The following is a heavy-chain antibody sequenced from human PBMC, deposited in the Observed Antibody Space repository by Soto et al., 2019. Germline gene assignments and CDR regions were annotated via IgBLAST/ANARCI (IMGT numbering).Heavy chain of an antibody. CDR2: ISGSGGST. V-gene: IGHV3-23*01. J-gene: IGHJ6*02. Sequence: GGSLRLSCAASGFTLSSYAMSWVRQAPGKGLEWVSAISGSGGSTYYADSVKGRFNISRDNSKNTLYVPMNRLRAEDTAVYYYTNDWGVWTHNSKYQLLYYCYYGIDVWGQGTTVTVSS. CDR3: TNDWGVWTHNSKYQLLYYCYYGIDV. CDR1: GFTLSSYA. D-gene: IGHD2-2*01.